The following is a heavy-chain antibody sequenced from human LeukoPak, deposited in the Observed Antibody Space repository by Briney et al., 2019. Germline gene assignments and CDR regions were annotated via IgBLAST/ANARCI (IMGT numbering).Heavy chain of an antibody. J-gene: IGHJ4*02. V-gene: IGHV3-48*03. Sequence: GGSLRLSCAASGFTFSTYEMNWVRQAPGKGLEGVSYISSVGSSKYYADSVKGRFTVSRDNAKNSLYLQMNSLRVEDTAVYYCAREPSSSSSSSFDYWGQGTLVTVSS. D-gene: IGHD6-6*01. CDR3: AREPSSSSSSSFDY. CDR2: ISSVGSSK. CDR1: GFTFSTYE.